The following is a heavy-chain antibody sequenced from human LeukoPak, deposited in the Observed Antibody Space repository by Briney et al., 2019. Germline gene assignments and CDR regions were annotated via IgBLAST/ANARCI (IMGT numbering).Heavy chain of an antibody. CDR2: IYHSGST. CDR3: ARIRKIQLWLPKYYFDY. V-gene: IGHV4-59*12. J-gene: IGHJ4*02. CDR1: GGSMSSYY. D-gene: IGHD5-18*01. Sequence: PSETLSLTCSVSGGSMSSYYWSWIRQSPGKGLEWIGYIYHSGSTDYNSSLKSRVTISEDTSKKQFSLKVSSVTAADTAVYYCARIRKIQLWLPKYYFDYWGQGTLVTVSS.